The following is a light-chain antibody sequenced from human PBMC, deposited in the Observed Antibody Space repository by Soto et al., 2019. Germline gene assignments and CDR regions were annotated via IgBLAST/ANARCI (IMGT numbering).Light chain of an antibody. J-gene: IGLJ2*01. Sequence: QSVLTQPPSVSGAPGQRVTISCTGSSSNIGAPYDVHWYQQLPGTAPKLLIYGNSNRPSGVPDRFSGSKSGTSASLSITGXXXXXXXXXYCQSYDNSLSGLVVFGGGTKL. CDR2: GNS. CDR3: QSYDNSLSGLVV. CDR1: SSNIGAPYD. V-gene: IGLV1-40*01.